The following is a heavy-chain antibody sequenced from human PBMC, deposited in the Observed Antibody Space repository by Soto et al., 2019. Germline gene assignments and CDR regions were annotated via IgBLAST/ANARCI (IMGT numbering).Heavy chain of an antibody. CDR2: ISYDGSNK. D-gene: IGHD2-2*01. J-gene: IGHJ4*02. Sequence: QVQLVESGGGVVQPGRSLRLSCAASGFTFSSYAMHWVRQAPGKGLEWVAVISYDGSNKYYADSVKGRFTISRDNSKNTLYLQMNSLRSEYTAVYYCAKGPLPISTTVCFDYWGQGTMVTVSS. V-gene: IGHV3-30-3*01. CDR1: GFTFSSYA. CDR3: AKGPLPISTTVCFDY.